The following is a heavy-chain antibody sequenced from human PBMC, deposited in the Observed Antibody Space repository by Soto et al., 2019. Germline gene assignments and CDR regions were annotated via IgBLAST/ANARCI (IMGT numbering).Heavy chain of an antibody. J-gene: IGHJ6*02. Sequence: PSETLSLTCAVYGGSFSGYYWSWIRQPPGKGLEWIGEISHSGSTNYNPSLKSRVTISVDTSKNQFSLKLSSVTAADTAVYYCARGPGGYSSSWYVYYGMDVWCQGTTVTVSS. V-gene: IGHV4-34*01. D-gene: IGHD6-13*01. CDR1: GGSFSGYY. CDR2: ISHSGST. CDR3: ARGPGGYSSSWYVYYGMDV.